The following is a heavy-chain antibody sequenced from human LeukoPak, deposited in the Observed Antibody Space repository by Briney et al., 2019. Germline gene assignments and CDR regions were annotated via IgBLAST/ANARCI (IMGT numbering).Heavy chain of an antibody. CDR3: AKGGGYSYMRNFVDY. V-gene: IGHV1-8*01. D-gene: IGHD5-18*01. Sequence: ASVKVSCKASGYTFTSYDINWVRQATGQGLEWMGWMNPNSGNTGYAQKFQGRVTMTRNTSISTAYMELSSLRSEDTALYYCAKGGGYSYMRNFVDYWGQGTLVTASS. CDR1: GYTFTSYD. CDR2: MNPNSGNT. J-gene: IGHJ4*02.